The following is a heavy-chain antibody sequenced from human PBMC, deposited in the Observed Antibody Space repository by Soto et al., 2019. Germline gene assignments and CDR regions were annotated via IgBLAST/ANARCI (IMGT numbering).Heavy chain of an antibody. D-gene: IGHD6-13*01. CDR1: GGSISSGGYS. J-gene: IGHJ5*02. V-gene: IGHV4-30-2*01. CDR2: IYHSGST. CDR3: ARVVGAAADPYNWFDP. Sequence: TLSLTCAVSGGSISSGGYSWSWIRQPPGKGLEWIGYIYHSGSTYYNPSLKSRVTISVDRSKNQFSLKLSSVTAADTAVYYCARVVGAAADPYNWFDPWGQGTLVTVSS.